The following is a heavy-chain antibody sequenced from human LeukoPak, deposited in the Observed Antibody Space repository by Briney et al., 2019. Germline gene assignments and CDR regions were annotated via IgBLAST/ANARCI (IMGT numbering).Heavy chain of an antibody. D-gene: IGHD6-19*01. Sequence: GGSLRLSCAASGVTFSTYAVSWVRQAPGKGLEWVSSISGSGGSTSYADSVKGRFTISRDNSKNTLYLQMNSLRAEDTAIYYCARVAGTKCFDYWGQGTLVTVSS. V-gene: IGHV3-23*01. CDR2: ISGSGGST. CDR3: ARVAGTKCFDY. J-gene: IGHJ4*02. CDR1: GVTFSTYA.